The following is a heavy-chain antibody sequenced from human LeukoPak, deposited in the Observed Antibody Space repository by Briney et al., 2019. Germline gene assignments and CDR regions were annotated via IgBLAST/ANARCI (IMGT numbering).Heavy chain of an antibody. V-gene: IGHV4-59*01. D-gene: IGHD2-2*01. J-gene: IGHJ6*03. CDR3: ARVLLGYCSSTSCSDYYYYMDV. Sequence: SETLSLTCTVSGGSISSYYWSWIRQPSGKGLEWIGYIYYSGSTNYNPSLKSRVTISVDTSKNQFSLKLSSVTAADTAVYYCARVLLGYCSSTSCSDYYYYMDVWGKGTTVTVSS. CDR2: IYYSGST. CDR1: GGSISSYY.